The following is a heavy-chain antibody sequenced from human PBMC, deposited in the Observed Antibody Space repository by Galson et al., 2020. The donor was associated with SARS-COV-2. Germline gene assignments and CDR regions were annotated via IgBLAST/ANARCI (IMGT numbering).Heavy chain of an antibody. V-gene: IGHV2-70*17. CDR2: IDWDDDK. CDR1: GFSLSTSGMC. J-gene: IGHJ2*01. Sequence: ESGPTLVKPTQTLTLTCTFSGFSLSTSGMCVSWIRQPPGKALEWLARIDWDDDKFYSTSLKTRLTISKDTSKNQVVLTMTNMDPVDTATYYCARIRPKAACTIYWYFDLWGRGTLVTVSS. CDR3: ARIRPKAACTIYWYFDL. D-gene: IGHD2-15*01.